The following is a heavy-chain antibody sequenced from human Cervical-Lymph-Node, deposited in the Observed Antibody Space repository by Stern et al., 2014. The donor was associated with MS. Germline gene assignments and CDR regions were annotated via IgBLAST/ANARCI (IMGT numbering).Heavy chain of an antibody. V-gene: IGHV4-4*02. J-gene: IGHJ4*02. CDR2: IFHNGGT. CDR3: VGYNVLDS. D-gene: IGHD5-24*01. CDR1: GDSIRNHQW. Sequence: QVQLVQSGPGLVKPSGTLSLTCAVSGDSIRNHQWWSWVRQPPGKGLEWIGEIFHNGGTNYKPSLKSRVTMSVDKSKNHFSLELSSVTAADTAVYYCVGYNVLDSWGQGTLVTVSS.